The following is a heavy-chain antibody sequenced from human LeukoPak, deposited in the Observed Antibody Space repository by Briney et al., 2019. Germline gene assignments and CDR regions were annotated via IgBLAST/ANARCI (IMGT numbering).Heavy chain of an antibody. CDR1: GGSISSSSYY. D-gene: IGHD1-26*01. CDR3: ARSPWVPGTFDI. J-gene: IGHJ3*02. CDR2: IYHSGST. Sequence: SETLSLTCTVSGGSISSSSYYWGWIRQPPGKGLEWIGSIYHSGSTYYNPSLKSRVTISVDTSKNQFSLKLSSVTAADTAVDYCARSPWVPGTFDIWGQGTMVTVSS. V-gene: IGHV4-39*07.